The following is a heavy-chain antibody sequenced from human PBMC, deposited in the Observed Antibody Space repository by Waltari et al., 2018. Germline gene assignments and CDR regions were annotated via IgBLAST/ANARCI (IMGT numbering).Heavy chain of an antibody. V-gene: IGHV3-66*01. J-gene: IGHJ4*02. CDR1: GFTVRANY. CDR3: ARADSSGWYGFDY. CDR2: IYAGGTT. Sequence: EVQLVESGGALVQPGGSLRLSCEVSGFTVRANYVTWVRQVPGRGLEWLSVIYAGGTTFYADSVKDRFIVSRDNPKNTVYLQMNTLRPDDTAIYYCARADSSGWYGFDYWGQGTLVTVSS. D-gene: IGHD6-19*01.